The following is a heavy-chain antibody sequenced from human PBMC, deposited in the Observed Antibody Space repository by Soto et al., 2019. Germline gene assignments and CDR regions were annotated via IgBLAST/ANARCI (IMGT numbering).Heavy chain of an antibody. Sequence: QVQLVESGGGEVQPGGSLRLSCAASGFTFSRHAIHWVRLTPGRGLEWVLAISRDGSYIYYTDSVKGRFTVSRDNSKNTMFVQMNRLIPDDTALYFCARTRNGGVADSFDSWGQGTRVTVSS. CDR1: GFTFSRHA. V-gene: IGHV3-30*04. CDR2: ISRDGSYI. J-gene: IGHJ5*01. CDR3: ARTRNGGVADSFDS. D-gene: IGHD3-3*01.